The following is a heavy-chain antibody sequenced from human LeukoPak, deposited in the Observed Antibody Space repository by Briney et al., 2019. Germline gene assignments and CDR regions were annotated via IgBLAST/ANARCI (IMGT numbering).Heavy chain of an antibody. CDR3: AKSSGYSYGLDNWFDP. Sequence: EGSLRLSCAASGFTFSSYGMHWVRQAPGKGLEWVAFIRYDGSNKYYADSVKGRFTISRDNSKNTLYLQMNSLRAEDTAVYYCAKSSGYSYGLDNWFDPWGQGTLVTVSS. D-gene: IGHD5-18*01. J-gene: IGHJ5*02. CDR1: GFTFSSYG. CDR2: IRYDGSNK. V-gene: IGHV3-30*02.